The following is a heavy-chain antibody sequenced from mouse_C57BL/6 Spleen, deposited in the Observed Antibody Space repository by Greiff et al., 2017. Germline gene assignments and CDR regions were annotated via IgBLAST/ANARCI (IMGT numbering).Heavy chain of an antibody. D-gene: IGHD1-1*01. CDR2: IHPNSGST. CDR1: GYTFTSYW. Sequence: QVQLQQPGAELVKPGASVKLSCKASGYTFTSYWMHWVKQRPGQGLEWIGMIHPNSGSTNYNEKFKSKATLTVDKSSSTAYMQLSSLTSEDSAVYYCAITTVVVPFAMGYWGQGTSVTVSS. V-gene: IGHV1-64*01. CDR3: AITTVVVPFAMGY. J-gene: IGHJ4*01.